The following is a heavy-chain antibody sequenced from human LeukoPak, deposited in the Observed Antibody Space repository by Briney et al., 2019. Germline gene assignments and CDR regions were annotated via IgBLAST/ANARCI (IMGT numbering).Heavy chain of an antibody. J-gene: IGHJ4*02. V-gene: IGHV4-34*01. CDR3: ARDRYSSSDPFDY. CDR1: GGSFSGYY. Sequence: SETLSLTCAVYGGSFSGYYWSWIRQPPGKGLEWIGEINHSGSTNYNSSLKSRVTISVDTSKNQFSLKLSSVTAADTAVYYCARDRYSSSDPFDYWGQGTLVTVSS. D-gene: IGHD6-6*01. CDR2: INHSGST.